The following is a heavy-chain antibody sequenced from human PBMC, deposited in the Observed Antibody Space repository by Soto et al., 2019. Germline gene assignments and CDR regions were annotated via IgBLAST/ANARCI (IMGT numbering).Heavy chain of an antibody. CDR2: ISYDGSNK. D-gene: IGHD5-18*01. J-gene: IGHJ4*02. CDR1: GFTFSSYA. CDR3: ARVALAWTASDTAYYFDY. V-gene: IGHV3-30-3*01. Sequence: QVQLVESGGGVVQPGRSLRLSCAASGFTFSSYAMHWVRQAPGKGLEWVAVISYDGSNKYYADSVKGRFTISRDNSKNTLYLQMNSLRAEDTAVYYCARVALAWTASDTAYYFDYWGQGTLVTVSS.